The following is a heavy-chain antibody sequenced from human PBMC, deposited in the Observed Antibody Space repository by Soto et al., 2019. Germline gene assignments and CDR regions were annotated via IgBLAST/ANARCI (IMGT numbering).Heavy chain of an antibody. J-gene: IGHJ2*01. CDR2: IYYSGST. V-gene: IGHV4-59*08. CDR3: ARHVELARDAWYFDL. CDR1: GGSISRYY. Sequence: SETLSLTCTVSGGSISRYYWSWIRQPPGKGLEWIGYIYYSGSTNYNPSLKGRVTISVDTSKNQFSLKLSSGTAADTAVYYCARHVELARDAWYFDLWGRGTLVTVSS. D-gene: IGHD1-1*01.